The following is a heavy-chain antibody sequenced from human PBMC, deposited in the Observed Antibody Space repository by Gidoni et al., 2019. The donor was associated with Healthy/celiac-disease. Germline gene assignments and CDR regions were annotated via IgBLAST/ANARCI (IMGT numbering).Heavy chain of an antibody. CDR3: ARDLSHYDF. CDR2: ISSSSSYI. D-gene: IGHD3-3*01. Sequence: EVQLVESGGGLVKPGGSLRRSCAASGFTFSSYSMNWVRQAPGKGLEWVSSISSSSSYIYYADSVKGRFTISRDNAKTSLYLQMNSLRAEDTAVYYCARDLSHYDFWGQGTLVTVSS. J-gene: IGHJ4*02. V-gene: IGHV3-21*01. CDR1: GFTFSSYS.